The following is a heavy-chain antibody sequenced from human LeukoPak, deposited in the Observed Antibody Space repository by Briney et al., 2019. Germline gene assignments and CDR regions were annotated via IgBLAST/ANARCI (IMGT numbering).Heavy chain of an antibody. CDR2: ISAYNGNA. CDR1: GYTFTNYG. J-gene: IGHJ4*02. V-gene: IGHV1-18*01. Sequence: ASVKVSCKASGYTFTNYGVSWVRQAPGQGLEWMGWISAYNGNADYPQMLQGRVTMTTDTSTSTAYMELRSLRSDDTAIYYCARVSAYCTTSSCHDYWGQGTLVTVSS. CDR3: ARVSAYCTTSSCHDY. D-gene: IGHD2-2*01.